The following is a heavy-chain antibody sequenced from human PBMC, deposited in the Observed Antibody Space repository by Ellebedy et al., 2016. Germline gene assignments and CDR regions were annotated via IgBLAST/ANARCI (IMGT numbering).Heavy chain of an antibody. V-gene: IGHV3-23*02. CDR2: ISGSGGST. Sequence: GGSLRLSXTASRFTFSDYAMNWVRQAPGKGLEWVSSISGSGGSTYYIDSVKGRFTISRDNSRNTLYLQVDGLSAEDTAVYYCAKSGGIWEWRLFHFDYWGQGTLVTVSS. CDR3: AKSGGIWEWRLFHFDY. D-gene: IGHD3-3*01. J-gene: IGHJ4*02. CDR1: RFTFSDYA.